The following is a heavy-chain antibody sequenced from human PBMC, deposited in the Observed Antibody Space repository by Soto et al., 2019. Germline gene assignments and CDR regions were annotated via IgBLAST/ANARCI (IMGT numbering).Heavy chain of an antibody. CDR2: INHSGST. D-gene: IGHD3-9*01. J-gene: IGHJ4*02. Sequence: SETLSLTCAVYGGSFSGYYWSWIRQPPGKGLEWIGEINHSGSTNYNPSLKSGVTISVDTSKNQFSLKLSSVTAADTAVYYCARGGIRYFDWHRRGEFDYWGQGTLVTVSS. V-gene: IGHV4-34*01. CDR1: GGSFSGYY. CDR3: ARGGIRYFDWHRRGEFDY.